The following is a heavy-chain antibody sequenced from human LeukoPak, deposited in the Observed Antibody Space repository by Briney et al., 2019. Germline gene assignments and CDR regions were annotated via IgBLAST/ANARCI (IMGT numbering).Heavy chain of an antibody. J-gene: IGHJ4*02. Sequence: SETLSLTCTVSGGSISSYYWNWIRQPPGKALEWIGYISYSGSTNYNPSLKGRVTISVDTSKNQFSLNLTSVTAADTAVYYCARRMPEAVATFDFWGQGTLVTVSS. D-gene: IGHD6-19*01. CDR3: ARRMPEAVATFDF. V-gene: IGHV4-59*01. CDR1: GGSISSYY. CDR2: ISYSGST.